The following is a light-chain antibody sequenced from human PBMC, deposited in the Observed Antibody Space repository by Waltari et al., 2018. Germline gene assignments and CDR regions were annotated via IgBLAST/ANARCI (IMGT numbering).Light chain of an antibody. J-gene: IGKJ2*01. Sequence: DIQMTQSPSSLSASVGDRVTITCRASQSISNWLAWYQQKPGKAPILLIYKASISKSGVPSRFSGSGSGTQFTLTISSLQPGDFATYYCQQYNTYSSFGQGIKLEIK. CDR1: QSISNW. V-gene: IGKV1-5*03. CDR2: KAS. CDR3: QQYNTYSS.